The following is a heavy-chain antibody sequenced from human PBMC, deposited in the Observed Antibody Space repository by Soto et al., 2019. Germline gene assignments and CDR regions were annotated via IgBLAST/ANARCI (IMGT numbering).Heavy chain of an antibody. CDR1: GFTFSSYG. CDR2: IWYDGSNK. V-gene: IGHV3-33*01. Sequence: GGSLRLSXAASGFTFSSYGMHWVRQAPGKGLEWVAVIWYDGSNKYYADSVKGRFTISRDNSKNTLYLQMNSLRAEDTAVYYCARTRYGDYGYYYYYGMDVWGQGTTVTVSS. J-gene: IGHJ6*02. CDR3: ARTRYGDYGYYYYYGMDV. D-gene: IGHD4-17*01.